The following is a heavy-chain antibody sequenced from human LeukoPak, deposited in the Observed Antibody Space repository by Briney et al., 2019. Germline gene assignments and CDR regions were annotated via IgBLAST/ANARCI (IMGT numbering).Heavy chain of an antibody. CDR3: AKEEVVGATPIPFDY. J-gene: IGHJ4*02. Sequence: PGGSLRLSCAASGFTFSSYGMHWVRQAPGKGLEWVAVISYDGSNKYYADSVKGRFTISRDNSKNTLYLQMNSLRAEDTAVYYCAKEEVVGATPIPFDYWGQGTLVTVSS. CDR1: GFTFSSYG. CDR2: ISYDGSNK. D-gene: IGHD1-26*01. V-gene: IGHV3-30*18.